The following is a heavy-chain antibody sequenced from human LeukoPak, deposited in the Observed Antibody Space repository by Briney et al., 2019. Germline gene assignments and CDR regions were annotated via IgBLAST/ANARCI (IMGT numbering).Heavy chain of an antibody. CDR1: GDSISSYY. J-gene: IGHJ3*01. Sequence: PSETLSLTCTVSGDSISSYYWNWIRQPPGKGLEWIGYGHYSGSTFYNPSLNSRVTLSVDTSTNQFSLKLRSVTAADTAVYYCARWGQHTALRVHAFDVWGLGTMVTVSS. CDR3: ARWGQHTALRVHAFDV. V-gene: IGHV4-59*01. CDR2: GHYSGST. D-gene: IGHD3-16*01.